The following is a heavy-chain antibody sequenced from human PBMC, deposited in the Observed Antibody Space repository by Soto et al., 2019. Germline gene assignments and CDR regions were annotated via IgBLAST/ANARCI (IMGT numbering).Heavy chain of an antibody. CDR1: GFTFGDYA. V-gene: IGHV3-49*03. J-gene: IGHJ5*02. D-gene: IGHD3-3*01. Sequence: PGGSLRLSCTASGFTFGDYAMSWFRQAPGKGLEWVGFIRSKAYGGTTEYAASVKGRFTISRDDSKSIAYLQMNSLKTEDTAVYYCTGVMLDFWSGYYTYWFDPWGQGTLVTVSS. CDR2: IRSKAYGGTT. CDR3: TGVMLDFWSGYYTYWFDP.